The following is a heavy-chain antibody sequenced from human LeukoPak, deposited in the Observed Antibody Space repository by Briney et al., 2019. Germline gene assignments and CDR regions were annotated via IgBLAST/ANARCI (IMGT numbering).Heavy chain of an antibody. CDR1: GYTFTSCY. J-gene: IGHJ6*02. CDR2: INPSGGST. CDR3: ARDFGRAAAGSPSAENYYYGMDV. Sequence: ASVKVSCKASGYTFTSCYMHWVRQAPGQGLEWMGIINPSGGSTSYAQKFQGRVTMTRDTSTSTVYMELSSLRSEDTAVYYCARDFGRAAAGSPSAENYYYGMDVWGQGTTVTVSS. D-gene: IGHD6-13*01. V-gene: IGHV1-46*01.